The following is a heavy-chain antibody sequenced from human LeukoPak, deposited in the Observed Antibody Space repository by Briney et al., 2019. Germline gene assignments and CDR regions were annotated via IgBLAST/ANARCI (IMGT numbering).Heavy chain of an antibody. CDR3: ARSYSSGSYPPGGC. CDR2: INPNSGGT. V-gene: IGHV1-2*02. J-gene: IGHJ4*02. D-gene: IGHD3-10*01. Sequence: ASVKVSCKASGYTFSDFYIHWVRQAPGQGLESMGWINPNSGGTTYAQKFQGRVTMTRDTSVRTVYMDLNSLTSDDTAMYYCARSYSSGSYPPGGCWGQGTLVTVSS. CDR1: GYTFSDFY.